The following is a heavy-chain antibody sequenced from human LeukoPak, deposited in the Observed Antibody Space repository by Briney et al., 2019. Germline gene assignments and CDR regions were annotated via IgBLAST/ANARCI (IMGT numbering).Heavy chain of an antibody. D-gene: IGHD6-13*01. V-gene: IGHV1-58*01. CDR2: IVLGSDNT. CDR1: GISFPTSA. J-gene: IGHJ3*02. Sequence: VASVKVSCKASGISFPTSAVQWVRQARGQRLEWMGWIVLGSDNTDYAQKFQQRVTFTRDMSTTTAYMELSSLRSEDTAVYYCAAAYSSSPKVPFDIWGQGTMVTVSS. CDR3: AAAYSSSPKVPFDI.